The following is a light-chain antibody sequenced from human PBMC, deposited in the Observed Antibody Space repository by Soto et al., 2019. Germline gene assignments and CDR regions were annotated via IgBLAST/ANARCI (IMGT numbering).Light chain of an antibody. J-gene: IGKJ4*01. CDR2: AAS. Sequence: AIRMTQSPSSLSASTGDXVTITCRASQGISSYLAWYQQKPGKAPSLLIYAASNLQSEVPSGFSGSGSGTDFTLTITSLQPEDVARYYCQQSYSSPRTFGGGTKVDIK. CDR1: QGISSY. CDR3: QQSYSSPRT. V-gene: IGKV1-8*01.